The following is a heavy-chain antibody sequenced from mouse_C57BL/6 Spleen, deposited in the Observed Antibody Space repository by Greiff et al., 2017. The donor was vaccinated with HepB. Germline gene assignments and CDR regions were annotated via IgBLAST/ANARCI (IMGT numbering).Heavy chain of an antibody. V-gene: IGHV3-6*01. J-gene: IGHJ1*03. D-gene: IGHD2-2*01. CDR2: ISYDGSN. CDR1: GYSITSGYY. Sequence: VQLKESGPGLVKPSQSLSLTCSVTGYSITSGYYWNWIRQFPGNKLEWMGYISYDGSNNYNPSLKNRISITRDTSKNQFFLKLNSVTTEDTATYYCARGGIYYGYDGYFDVWGTGTTVTVSS. CDR3: ARGGIYYGYDGYFDV.